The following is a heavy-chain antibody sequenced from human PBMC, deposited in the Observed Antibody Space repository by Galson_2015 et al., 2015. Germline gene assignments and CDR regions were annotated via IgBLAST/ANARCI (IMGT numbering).Heavy chain of an antibody. CDR1: GYTFTSYG. V-gene: IGHV1-18*01. Sequence: SVKVSCKASGYTFTSYGISWVRQAPGQGLEWMGWISAYNGNTNYAQKLQGRVTMTTDTSTSTAYMELRSLRSDDTAVYYCARVSQSTVEGWFDPWGQGTLVTVSS. CDR2: ISAYNGNT. CDR3: ARVSQSTVEGWFDP. J-gene: IGHJ5*02. D-gene: IGHD4-11*01.